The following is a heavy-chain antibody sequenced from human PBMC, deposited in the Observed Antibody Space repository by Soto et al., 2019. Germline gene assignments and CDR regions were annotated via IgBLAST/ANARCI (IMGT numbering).Heavy chain of an antibody. CDR2: IRNDGSDK. CDR1: GFIFSPYG. V-gene: IGHV3-33*01. CDR3: ARAPRMAPFDI. Sequence: QAGGSLRLSCAASGFIFSPYGIHWVRQAPGKGLEWVALIRNDGSDKYYAESVTGRFTTSRDNSKNTVYLQMNSLRAEDTALYFCARAPRMAPFDIWGQGTMVTVSS. J-gene: IGHJ3*02.